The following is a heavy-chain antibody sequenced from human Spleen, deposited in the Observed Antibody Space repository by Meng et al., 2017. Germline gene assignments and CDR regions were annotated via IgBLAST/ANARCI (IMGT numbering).Heavy chain of an antibody. CDR1: GYTFTGYQ. CDR2: INPTSGGT. D-gene: IGHD3-22*01. Sequence: ASVKVSCKASGYTFTGYQMHWVRQAPGQGLEWMGWINPTSGGTNLAQKFQGRVTMTRDTSISTAYMELNSLTSDDTAVFYCARGTFDYDSSGYYELDYWGQGTLVTVSS. CDR3: ARGTFDYDSSGYYELDY. J-gene: IGHJ4*02. V-gene: IGHV1-2*02.